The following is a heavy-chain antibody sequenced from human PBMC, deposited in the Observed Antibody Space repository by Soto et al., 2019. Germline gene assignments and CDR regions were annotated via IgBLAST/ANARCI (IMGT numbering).Heavy chain of an antibody. J-gene: IGHJ4*02. V-gene: IGHV4-30-2*01. CDR3: ARLYCSSTSCYYFDY. CDR1: GGFISSGDSS. Sequence: PSETLSLTCAVSGGFISSGDSSWSWIRQPPGRGLEWIGHIYHGGTTFYNPSLKSRVAISEDRSKNQFSLNLSSVTAADTAVYYCARLYCSSTSCYYFDYWGQGTLVTVSS. CDR2: IYHGGTT. D-gene: IGHD2-2*01.